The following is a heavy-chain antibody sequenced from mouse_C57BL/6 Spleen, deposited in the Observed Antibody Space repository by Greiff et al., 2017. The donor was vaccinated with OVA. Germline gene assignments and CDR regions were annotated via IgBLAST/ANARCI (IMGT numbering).Heavy chain of an antibody. CDR3: ITVITTVEY. CDR1: GYTFTSYD. V-gene: IGHV1-85*01. CDR2: IYPRDGST. J-gene: IGHJ2*01. D-gene: IGHD1-1*01. Sequence: VQLVESGPELVKPGASVKLSCKASGYTFTSYDINWVKQRPGQGLEWIGWIYPRDGSTKYNEKFKGKATLTVDTSSSTAYMELHSLTSEDSAVYYCITVITTVEYWGQGTTLTVSS.